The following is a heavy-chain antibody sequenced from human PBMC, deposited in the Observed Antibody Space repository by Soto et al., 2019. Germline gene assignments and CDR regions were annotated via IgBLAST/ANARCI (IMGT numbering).Heavy chain of an antibody. CDR3: ASRAGSGSYLDY. V-gene: IGHV1-46*03. J-gene: IGHJ4*02. D-gene: IGHD3-10*01. CDR1: GYTFTSYY. Sequence: QVQLEQSGAEVKKPGAAVKVSCKASGYTFTSYYMHWVRQAPGQGLEWMGIINPSGGSTSYAQKFQGRVTMTRDTSTSTVYMELSSLRSEDTAVYYCASRAGSGSYLDYWGQGTLVTVSS. CDR2: INPSGGST.